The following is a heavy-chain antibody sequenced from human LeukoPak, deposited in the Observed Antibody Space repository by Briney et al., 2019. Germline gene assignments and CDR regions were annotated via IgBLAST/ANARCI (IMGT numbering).Heavy chain of an antibody. J-gene: IGHJ4*02. V-gene: IGHV1-2*02. CDR3: ARGGYGSGSYPIDS. CDR2: INPDSGGP. CDR1: GYTFTGYF. D-gene: IGHD3-10*01. Sequence: ASVKVSCKASGYTFTGYFLHWVRQAPGQGLEWMGWINPDSGGPKYAQKFQGRVTMTMNTSISTAYMELSSLRSEDTAVYYCARGGYGSGSYPIDSWGQGTLVTVSS.